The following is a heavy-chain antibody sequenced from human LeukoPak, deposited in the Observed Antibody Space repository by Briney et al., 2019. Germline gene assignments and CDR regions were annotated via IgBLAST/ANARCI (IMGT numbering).Heavy chain of an antibody. D-gene: IGHD6-19*01. J-gene: IGHJ4*02. V-gene: IGHV3-7*01. Sequence: GGSLRLSCAASGFTFSPYWMAWVRQAPGKGQEWVATIRPDGGDKYYVDSVKGRFTISRDNARNSLFLQMNGLRAEDTAVYYCARDRSTVAGIDYWGQGTLVTVSS. CDR3: ARDRSTVAGIDY. CDR2: IRPDGGDK. CDR1: GFTFSPYW.